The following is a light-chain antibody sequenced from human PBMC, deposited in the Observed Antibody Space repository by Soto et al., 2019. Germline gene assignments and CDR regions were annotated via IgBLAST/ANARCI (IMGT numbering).Light chain of an antibody. CDR2: DSN. CDR1: SSNIARNS. Sequence: QSVLTQPPSASGTPGQRVTMSCSGSSSNIARNSVNWYQQLPGTAPKLLIYDSNQRPSGVPDRFSGSKSGTSASLAISGLESEDEADYYCAVWDDSLNGVVFGGGTKVTVL. CDR3: AVWDDSLNGVV. J-gene: IGLJ2*01. V-gene: IGLV1-44*01.